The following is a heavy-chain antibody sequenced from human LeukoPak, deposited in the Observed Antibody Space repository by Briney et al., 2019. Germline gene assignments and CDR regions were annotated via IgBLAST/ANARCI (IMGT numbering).Heavy chain of an antibody. D-gene: IGHD4/OR15-4a*01. V-gene: IGHV3-7*01. CDR3: ARVFGAGYSDY. CDR1: EFTFSSYW. CDR2: IKQDGSEK. Sequence: GGSLRLSCAASEFTFSSYWMRWVRQAPGKGLEWVASIKQDGSEKYYVVSVKGRVTISRDNAKNSLYLQMNSLRAEDTAVYYCARVFGAGYSDYWGQGTLVTASS. J-gene: IGHJ4*02.